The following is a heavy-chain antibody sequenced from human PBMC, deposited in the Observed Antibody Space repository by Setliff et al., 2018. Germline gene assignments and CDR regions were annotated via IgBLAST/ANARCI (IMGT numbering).Heavy chain of an antibody. Sequence: PSETLSLTCAVSGYSISSGYNWGWIRQPPGKGLEWIASIYNRGSTSYNSSLKSRVSISVDTSKNQFSLNLNSVTAAYTAVYYCATLTGDRGVDYWGQGRLVTVSS. CDR1: GYSISSGYN. J-gene: IGHJ4*02. CDR3: ATLTGDRGVDY. D-gene: IGHD7-27*01. V-gene: IGHV4-38-2*01. CDR2: IYNRGST.